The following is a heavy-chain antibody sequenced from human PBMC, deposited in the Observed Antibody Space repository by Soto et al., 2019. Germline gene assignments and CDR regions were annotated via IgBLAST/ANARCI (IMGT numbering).Heavy chain of an antibody. Sequence: EVQLVESGGGLVQPGGSLRLSCAASGFDFSNSWIHWVRQGPGKGLVWVSHINSDGSGTTYADSVKGRFTISRDNAKNTVSPQIHRLRAEDTAVYYCAKDTAYAMDVWGQGTTVTVSS. J-gene: IGHJ6*02. CDR2: INSDGSGT. D-gene: IGHD2-15*01. CDR3: AKDTAYAMDV. V-gene: IGHV3-74*01. CDR1: GFDFSNSW.